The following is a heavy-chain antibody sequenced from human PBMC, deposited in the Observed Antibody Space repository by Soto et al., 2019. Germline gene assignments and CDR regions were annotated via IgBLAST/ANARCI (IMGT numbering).Heavy chain of an antibody. CDR2: SYHSGST. J-gene: IGHJ6*03. V-gene: IGHV4-4*02. CDR1: SGSISSSNW. CDR3: ASLRRYYYYMDV. Sequence: QVQLQESGPGLVKPSGTLSLTCAVSSGSISSSNWWSWARQPPGKGLEWIGESYHSGSTNYNPSLKSRVTVSVDKSKNQFALKLSSVAAADTAVYYCASLRRYYYYMDVWGKGTTVTVCS.